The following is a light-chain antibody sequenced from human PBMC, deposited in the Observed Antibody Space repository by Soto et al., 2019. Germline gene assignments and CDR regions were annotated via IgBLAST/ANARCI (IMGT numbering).Light chain of an antibody. CDR2: GAS. Sequence: IVLTQSPGTLSLSPGERVTLSCRASQSVTTRLALYQHKPGQAPRLLMSGASSRASGVPVRFSGSGSGTDFTLTISRLEPEDFAVYYCHQYGSSPATFGQGTKVDI. CDR1: QSVTTR. CDR3: HQYGSSPAT. J-gene: IGKJ1*01. V-gene: IGKV3-20*01.